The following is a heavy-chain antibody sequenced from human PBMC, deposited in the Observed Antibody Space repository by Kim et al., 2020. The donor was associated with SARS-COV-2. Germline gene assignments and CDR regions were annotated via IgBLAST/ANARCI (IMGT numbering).Heavy chain of an antibody. CDR3: ARARITMIVVVNAFDL. J-gene: IGHJ3*01. CDR2: IYYSGST. Sequence: SETLSLTCTVSGGSISSGDYYWSWIRQPPGKGLEWIGYIYYSGSTYYNPSLKSRVTISVDTSKNQFSLKLSSVTAADTAVYYCARARITMIVVVNAFDLWGQGTMVTVSS. D-gene: IGHD3-22*01. CDR1: GGSISSGDYY. V-gene: IGHV4-30-4*01.